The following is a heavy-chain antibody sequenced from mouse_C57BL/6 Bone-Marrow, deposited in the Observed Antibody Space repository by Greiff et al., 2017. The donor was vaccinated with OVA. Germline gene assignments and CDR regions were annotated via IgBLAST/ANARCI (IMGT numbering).Heavy chain of an antibody. J-gene: IGHJ1*03. CDR3: TRSHGLYWYFDV. CDR2: IDPETGGT. Sequence: QVQLKESGAELVRPGASVTLSCKASGYTFTDYEMHWVKQTPVHGLEWIGAIDPETGGTAYNQKFKGKAILTADKSSSTAYMELRSLTSEDSAVYYCTRSHGLYWYFDVWGTGTTVTVSS. CDR1: GYTFTDYE. V-gene: IGHV1-15*01. D-gene: IGHD1-1*02.